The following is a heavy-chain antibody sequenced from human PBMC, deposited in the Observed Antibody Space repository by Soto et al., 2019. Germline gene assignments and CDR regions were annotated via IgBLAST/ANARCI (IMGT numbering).Heavy chain of an antibody. CDR3: AKEPREHDSSGPSWFDP. CDR1: GFTFSYYT. Sequence: GGSLRLSCAASGFTFSYYTMSWVRQAPGKGLEWVSSISGSGGSTYSADSVKGRFTISRDNSKNTLYLQMNSLRAEDTAVYYCAKEPREHDSSGPSWFDPWGQGTLVTVYS. CDR2: ISGSGGST. D-gene: IGHD3-22*01. V-gene: IGHV3-23*01. J-gene: IGHJ5*02.